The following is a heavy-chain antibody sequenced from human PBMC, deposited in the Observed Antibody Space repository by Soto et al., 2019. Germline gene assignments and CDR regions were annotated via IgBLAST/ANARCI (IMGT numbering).Heavy chain of an antibody. CDR2: ISSSSSTI. CDR3: ASLLTGTTSPHWFDP. CDR1: GFTFSSYS. J-gene: IGHJ5*02. D-gene: IGHD1-7*01. V-gene: IGHV3-48*02. Sequence: GGSLRLSCAASGFTFSSYSMNWVRQAPGKGLEWVSYISSSSSTIYYADSVKGRFTISRDNAKNSLYLQMNSLRDEDTAVYYCASLLTGTTSPHWFDPWGQGTLVTVSS.